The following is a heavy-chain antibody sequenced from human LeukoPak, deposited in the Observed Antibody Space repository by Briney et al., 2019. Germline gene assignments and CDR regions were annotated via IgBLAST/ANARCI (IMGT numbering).Heavy chain of an antibody. J-gene: IGHJ4*02. D-gene: IGHD3-9*01. CDR1: GGSFSGYY. CDR2: INHSGST. Sequence: SETLSLTCAVSGGSFSGYYRSWIRQPPGKGLEWIGEINHSGSTNYNPSLKSRVTISIDTSKNQFSLKLSSVTAADTAVYYCARLTYCDISLDVTTGYYFDYWGQGTLVTVSS. CDR3: ARLTYCDISLDVTTGYYFDY. V-gene: IGHV4-34*01.